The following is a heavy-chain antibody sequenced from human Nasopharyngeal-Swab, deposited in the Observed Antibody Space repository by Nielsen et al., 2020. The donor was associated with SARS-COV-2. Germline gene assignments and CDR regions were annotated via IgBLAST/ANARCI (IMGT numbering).Heavy chain of an antibody. D-gene: IGHD2-15*01. V-gene: IGHV3-23*01. CDR2: ISGSGGST. CDR3: AKNCSGGSCLTP. Sequence: WIRQPPGKGLEWVSSISGSGGSTYYADSMKGRFTISRDNSKNTLYLQMNSLRAEDTAVYYCAKNCSGGSCLTPWGQGTLVTVSS. J-gene: IGHJ5*02.